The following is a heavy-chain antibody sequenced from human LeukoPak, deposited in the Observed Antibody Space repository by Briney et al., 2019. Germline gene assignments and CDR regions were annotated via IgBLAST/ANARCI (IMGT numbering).Heavy chain of an antibody. D-gene: IGHD5-12*01. J-gene: IGHJ4*02. CDR2: IIASSGST. Sequence: GGSLRLSCAASGFPFNNYAMGWVRQAPGKGLEWVSIIIASSGSTFYADSVKGRFTISRDNSKNTLYLQMNSLRVEDTAVYYCVKGGYDFVEVAYFDFWGQGTLVTVSS. CDR1: GFPFNNYA. V-gene: IGHV3-23*01. CDR3: VKGGYDFVEVAYFDF.